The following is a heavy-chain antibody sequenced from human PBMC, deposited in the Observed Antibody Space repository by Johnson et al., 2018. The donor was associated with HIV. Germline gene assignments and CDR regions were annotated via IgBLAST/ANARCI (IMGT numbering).Heavy chain of an antibody. V-gene: IGHV3-30*02. CDR1: GFTFSSYG. D-gene: IGHD6-19*01. CDR2: IRYDGSNK. Sequence: QVQLVESGGGVVQPGGSLRLSCAAYGFTFSSYGMHWVRQAPGKGLEWVAFIRYDGSNKYYADSVKGRFTISRDNSKNTLYLQMNSLRAEDTAVYYCAKMSIEVAGTVEAFDIWGQGTMVTVSS. CDR3: AKMSIEVAGTVEAFDI. J-gene: IGHJ3*02.